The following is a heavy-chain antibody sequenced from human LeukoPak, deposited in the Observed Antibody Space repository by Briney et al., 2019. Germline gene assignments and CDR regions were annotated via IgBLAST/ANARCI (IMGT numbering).Heavy chain of an antibody. Sequence: ASVKVSCKASGYTFTGYYMHWVRQAPGQGLEWMGWINPNSGDRGYAQKFQGRVTMTRDTSISTAYMELSRLRSDDTAVYYCARKSAVTRVLFDPWGQGTLVTVSS. CDR2: INPNSGDR. V-gene: IGHV1-2*02. J-gene: IGHJ5*02. D-gene: IGHD4/OR15-4a*01. CDR3: ARKSAVTRVLFDP. CDR1: GYTFTGYY.